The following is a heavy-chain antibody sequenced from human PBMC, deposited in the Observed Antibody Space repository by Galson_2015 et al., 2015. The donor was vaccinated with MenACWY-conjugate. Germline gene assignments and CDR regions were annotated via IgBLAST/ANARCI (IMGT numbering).Heavy chain of an antibody. CDR2: ITSSSSTI. CDR3: ARSVKWYFDS. J-gene: IGHJ4*02. D-gene: IGHD5/OR15-5a*01. V-gene: IGHV3-48*04. Sequence: SLRLSCAASGFTFNTYSMNWVRQAPGKGLEWVSYITSSSSTIHYADSVKGRFTISRDNAKNSLYLQMNNLGAEDTAVYYCARSVKWYFDSWGQGTLVTVSS. CDR1: GFTFNTYS.